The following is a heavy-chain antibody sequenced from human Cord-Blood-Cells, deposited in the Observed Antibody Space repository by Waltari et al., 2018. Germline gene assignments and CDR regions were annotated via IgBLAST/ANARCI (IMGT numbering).Heavy chain of an antibody. V-gene: IGHV4-38-2*02. CDR3: AESITIFVVGGYYFDY. J-gene: IGHJ4*02. Sequence: QVQLQESGPGLVKPSETLSLTCTVPGYSISSGYYWGWIRQPPGKGLEWIGSMYHCGCTSYNPAHRSRITISVDTTNNQFSLMLGAVTAADTAVYYCAESITIFVVGGYYFDYWGQGTLVTVSS. D-gene: IGHD3-3*01. CDR2: MYHCGCT. CDR1: GYSISSGYY.